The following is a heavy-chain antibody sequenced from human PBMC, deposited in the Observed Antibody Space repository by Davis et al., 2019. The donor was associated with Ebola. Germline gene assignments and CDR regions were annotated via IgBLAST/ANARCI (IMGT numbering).Heavy chain of an antibody. Sequence: AASVKVSCKASGYTFTSYDINWVRQATGQGLEWMGIINPSGGSTSYAQKFQGRVTMTRDTSTSTVYMELSSLRSEDTAVYYCARVPYSSSDLYWYYGMDVWGQGTTVTVPS. CDR3: ARVPYSSSDLYWYYGMDV. D-gene: IGHD6-13*01. CDR2: INPSGGST. J-gene: IGHJ6*02. CDR1: GYTFTSYD. V-gene: IGHV1-46*01.